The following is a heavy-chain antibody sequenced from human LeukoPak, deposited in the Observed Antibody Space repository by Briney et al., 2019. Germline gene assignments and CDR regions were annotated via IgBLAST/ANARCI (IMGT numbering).Heavy chain of an antibody. CDR1: GYTFIDHY. D-gene: IGHD1-14*01. V-gene: IGHV1-2*02. J-gene: IGHJ6*03. Sequence: ASVKVSCKASGYTFIDHYFHWVRQAPGQGLEWMGWINSNSGATRYAQKFQGRVALTRYTSINTAYMELSSLRSDDTAVYYCARDLVIGISGGYYSYMDVWGKGTTVTVSS. CDR2: INSNSGAT. CDR3: ARDLVIGISGGYYSYMDV.